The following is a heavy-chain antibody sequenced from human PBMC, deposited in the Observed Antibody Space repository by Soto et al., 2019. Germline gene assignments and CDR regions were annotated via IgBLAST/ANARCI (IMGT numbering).Heavy chain of an antibody. CDR3: ARGDLWVAADIQH. J-gene: IGHJ1*01. CDR1: GYTFTSYA. Sequence: GASVKVSCKASGYTFTSYAMHWVRQAPGQRLEWMGWINAGNGNTKYSQKFQGRVTITRDTSASTAYMELSSLRSEDTAVYYCARGDLWVAADIQHWGQGTLVTVSS. V-gene: IGHV1-3*01. D-gene: IGHD6-13*01. CDR2: INAGNGNT.